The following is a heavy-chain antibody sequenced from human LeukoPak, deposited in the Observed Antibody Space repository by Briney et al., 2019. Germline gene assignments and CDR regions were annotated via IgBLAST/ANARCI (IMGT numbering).Heavy chain of an antibody. CDR3: ARDKYYDILTGYPTENFDY. J-gene: IGHJ4*02. CDR1: GGTFSSYA. Sequence: SVKVSCKASGGTFSSYAISWVRQAPGQGLEWMGRIIPILGIANYAQKFQGRVTITADKSTSTAYMELSSLRSEDTAVYYCARDKYYDILTGYPTENFDYWGQGTLVTASS. CDR2: IIPILGIA. V-gene: IGHV1-69*04. D-gene: IGHD3-9*01.